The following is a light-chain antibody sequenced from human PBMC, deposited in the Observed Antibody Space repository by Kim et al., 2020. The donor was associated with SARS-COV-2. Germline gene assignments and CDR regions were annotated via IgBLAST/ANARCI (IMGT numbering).Light chain of an antibody. CDR1: ESVSSRY. Sequence: EIVLTQCPGTLSLSPGETATLSCRASESVSSRYLAWYQQKPGQAPRLLIFASSNRAPATPDRFSGSGSGTDFTLTINRLEPEDFAAYYCQLCVTSALTFGGGTKVDIK. V-gene: IGKV3-20*01. CDR3: QLCVTSALT. CDR2: ASS. J-gene: IGKJ4*01.